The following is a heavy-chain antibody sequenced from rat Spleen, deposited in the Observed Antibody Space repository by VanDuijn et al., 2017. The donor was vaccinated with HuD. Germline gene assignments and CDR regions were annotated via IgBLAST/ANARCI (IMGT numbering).Heavy chain of an antibody. J-gene: IGHJ2*01. V-gene: IGHV5-29*01. D-gene: IGHD1-11*01. CDR1: GFTFSDYY. Sequence: EVQLVESGGGLVQPGNSLKLSCAASGFTFSDYYMAWVRQAPTKGLEWVATISYDGSSTYYRDSVKGRFTISRDNAKSTLYLQMDSLRSEDTATYYCARGYTLDYWGQGVMVTVSS. CDR2: ISYDGSST. CDR3: ARGYTLDY.